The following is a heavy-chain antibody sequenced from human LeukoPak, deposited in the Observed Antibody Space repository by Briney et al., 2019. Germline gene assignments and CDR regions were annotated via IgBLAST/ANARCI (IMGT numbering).Heavy chain of an antibody. CDR3: AREDSSSWYFDY. CDR2: IYYSGST. D-gene: IGHD6-13*01. J-gene: IGHJ4*02. Sequence: SERLSLTCTVSGGSISSSSYYSGWIRQPPGKGLEWIGSIYYSGSTYYNPSLKSRVTISVDTSKNQFSLKLSSATAADTAVYYCAREDSSSWYFDYWGQGTLVTVSS. CDR1: GGSISSSSYY. V-gene: IGHV4-39*07.